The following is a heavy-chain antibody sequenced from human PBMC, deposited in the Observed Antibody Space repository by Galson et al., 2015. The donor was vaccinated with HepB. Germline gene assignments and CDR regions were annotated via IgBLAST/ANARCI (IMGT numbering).Heavy chain of an antibody. D-gene: IGHD3-9*01. CDR1: GFTFSRYW. CDR2: INSDGSST. V-gene: IGHV3-74*01. Sequence: SLRLSCAASGFTFSRYWMHWVRQAPGKGLVWVSRINSDGSSTNYADSVKGRFTISRENVKNTPYLQMNSLRAEDTAVYYCARNDILTGYANTIYYYGMDVWGQGTTVTVSS. CDR3: ARNDILTGYANTIYYYGMDV. J-gene: IGHJ6*02.